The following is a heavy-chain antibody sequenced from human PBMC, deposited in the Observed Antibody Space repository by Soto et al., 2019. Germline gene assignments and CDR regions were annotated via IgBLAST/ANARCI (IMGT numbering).Heavy chain of an antibody. V-gene: IGHV3-23*01. CDR2: ISGSRGTT. J-gene: IGHJ4*02. CDR1: GFTFSSYA. D-gene: IGHD5-12*01. Sequence: HPGGSLRLSCAASGFTFSSYAMSWVRQAPGKGLEWVSAISGSRGTTYYADSVKGRFTISRDNSKNTLYLQMDSLRAEDTAVYYCAKGRDGYNVVLDYWGQGTLVTVSS. CDR3: AKGRDGYNVVLDY.